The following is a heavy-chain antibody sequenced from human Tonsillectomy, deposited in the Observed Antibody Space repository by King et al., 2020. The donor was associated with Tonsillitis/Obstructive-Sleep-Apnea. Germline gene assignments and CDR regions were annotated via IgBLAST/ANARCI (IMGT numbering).Heavy chain of an antibody. CDR1: GYTFSSYS. Sequence: VQLVESGGGLIKPGGSLRLSCAASGYTFSSYSMNWVRQAPGKGLEWVSSISSSSSYIYYADSVKGRFTITRDNAKTSLYLQMNSLRAEDTAVYYCARDSIFGVVFIPGDYWGQGTLVTVSS. J-gene: IGHJ4*02. CDR3: ARDSIFGVVFIPGDY. V-gene: IGHV3-21*01. D-gene: IGHD3-3*01. CDR2: ISSSSSYI.